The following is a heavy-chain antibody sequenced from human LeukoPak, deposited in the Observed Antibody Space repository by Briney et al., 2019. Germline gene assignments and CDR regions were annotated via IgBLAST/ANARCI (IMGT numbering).Heavy chain of an antibody. J-gene: IGHJ3*02. CDR2: ISSSGSTI. V-gene: IGHV3-48*03. D-gene: IGHD2-15*01. Sequence: GSLRLSCAASGFTFSSYEMNWVRQAPGKGLEWVSYISSSGSTIYYADSVKGRFTISRDNAKNSLYLQMNSLRAEDTAVYYCARDSSGGSWIDAFDIWGQGTMVTVSS. CDR3: ARDSSGGSWIDAFDI. CDR1: GFTFSSYE.